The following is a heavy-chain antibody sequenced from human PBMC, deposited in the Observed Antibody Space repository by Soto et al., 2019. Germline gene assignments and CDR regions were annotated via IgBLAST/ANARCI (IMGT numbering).Heavy chain of an antibody. CDR1: GFTFSDYY. CDR2: ISSSSSYT. CDR3: AILPRDDSSGYLGNY. Sequence: QVQLVESGGGLVTPGGSLRLSCAASGFTFSDYYMSWIRQAPGKGLEWVSYISSSSSYTNYADSVKGRFTISRDNAKNSLYLQMNSLRAEDTAVYYRAILPRDDSSGYLGNYWGQGTLVTVSS. J-gene: IGHJ4*02. D-gene: IGHD3-22*01. V-gene: IGHV3-11*05.